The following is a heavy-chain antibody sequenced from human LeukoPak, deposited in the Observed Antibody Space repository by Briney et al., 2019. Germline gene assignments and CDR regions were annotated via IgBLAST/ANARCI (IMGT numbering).Heavy chain of an antibody. CDR2: ISGSGGST. CDR1: GFTFSSYA. J-gene: IGHJ6*02. D-gene: IGHD2-2*02. V-gene: IGHV3-23*01. Sequence: GGSLRLSCAASGFTFSSYAMSWVRQAPGKGLEWVSAISGSGGSTYYADSVKGRFTISRDNSKNTLYLQMNSLRAEDTAVYYCAKDVSDCSSTSCYRPQGYYYYGMDVWGQGITVTVSS. CDR3: AKDVSDCSSTSCYRPQGYYYYGMDV.